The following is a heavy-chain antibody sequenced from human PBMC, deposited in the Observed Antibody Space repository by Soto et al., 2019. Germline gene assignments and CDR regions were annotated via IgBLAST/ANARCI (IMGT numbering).Heavy chain of an antibody. CDR2: FDPEDGET. D-gene: IGHD3-16*01. Sequence: ASVKVSCKVSGYTLNGLSMHWVRQAPGKGLEWMGGFDPEDGETVYAQKFQGRVTMTEDTSTDTANVELSSLRSEDTAVYYCATGGPAGEFDYWGQRTLVTVSS. CDR1: GYTLNGLS. V-gene: IGHV1-24*01. CDR3: ATGGPAGEFDY. J-gene: IGHJ4*02.